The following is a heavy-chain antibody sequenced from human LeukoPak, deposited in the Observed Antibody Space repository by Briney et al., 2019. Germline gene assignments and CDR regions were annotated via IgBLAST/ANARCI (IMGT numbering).Heavy chain of an antibody. Sequence: PGGSLRLSCATSGFSFNTYAMSWVRQAPGKGLDWVSSISRSGDSSYYADSVKGRFTISRDNSKNILYPQMKSLRAGDTAVYYCARDKSVLDGGYEGTFAVWGQGTVVTVSS. J-gene: IGHJ3*01. V-gene: IGHV3-23*01. D-gene: IGHD5-12*01. CDR1: GFSFNTYA. CDR3: ARDKSVLDGGYEGTFAV. CDR2: ISRSGDSS.